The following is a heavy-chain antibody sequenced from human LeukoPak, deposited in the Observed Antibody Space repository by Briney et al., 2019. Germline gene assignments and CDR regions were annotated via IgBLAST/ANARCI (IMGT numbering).Heavy chain of an antibody. CDR3: AAMVRGPSMDV. V-gene: IGHV1-18*01. CDR1: GYTFTSYG. Sequence: ASVKVSCKASGYTFTSYGISWVRQAPGQGLEWMGWISAYNGNTNYAQKLQGRVTMTTDTSTSTAYMELRRLRSDDTAVYYCAAMVRGPSMDVWGQGTPVTVSS. D-gene: IGHD3-10*01. J-gene: IGHJ6*02. CDR2: ISAYNGNT.